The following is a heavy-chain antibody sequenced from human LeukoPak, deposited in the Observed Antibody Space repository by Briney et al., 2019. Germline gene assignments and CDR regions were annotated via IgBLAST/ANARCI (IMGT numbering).Heavy chain of an antibody. V-gene: IGHV1-2*02. CDR1: GYTFTGYY. CDR2: INPNSGGT. Sequence: ASVKVSCKASGYTFTGYYMHWVRQAPGQGLEWMGWINPNSGGTNYAQKFQGRVTMTRDTSISTAYMELSRLRSDDTAVYYCARADYYDSSWYFDYWGQGTLVTVSS. J-gene: IGHJ4*02. D-gene: IGHD3-22*01. CDR3: ARADYYDSSWYFDY.